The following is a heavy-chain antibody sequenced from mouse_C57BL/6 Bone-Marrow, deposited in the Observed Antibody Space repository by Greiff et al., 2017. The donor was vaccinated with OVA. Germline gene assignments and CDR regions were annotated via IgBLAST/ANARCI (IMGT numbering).Heavy chain of an antibody. D-gene: IGHD1-1*01. CDR1: GFNIKDYY. CDR2: IDPEDGET. J-gene: IGHJ4*01. V-gene: IGHV14-2*01. CDR3: ASSITTVVAHYAMDY. Sequence: VHVKQSGAELVKPGASVKLSCTASGFNIKDYYMHWVKQRTEQGLEWIGRIDPEDGETKYAPKFQGKATITADTSSNTAYLQLSSLTSEDTAVYYCASSITTVVAHYAMDYWGQGTSVTVSS.